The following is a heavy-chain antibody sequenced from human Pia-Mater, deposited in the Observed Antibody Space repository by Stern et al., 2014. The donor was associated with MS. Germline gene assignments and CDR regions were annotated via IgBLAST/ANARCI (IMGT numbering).Heavy chain of an antibody. V-gene: IGHV3-30*18. D-gene: IGHD2/OR15-2a*01. CDR2: VSYDGSNK. CDR3: AKDRQYLTXFFDH. CDR1: GFTLGSCA. Sequence: VQLVQSGGGVVQPGRPLRLSCVASGFTLGSCAMHWVRQAPGKGLEWVAGVSYDGSNKYYADSVKGRFPISRDNSQNTLYMQMSSLRPEDTAVYYCAKDRQYLTXFFDHWGQGSLVTVSS. J-gene: IGHJ5*02.